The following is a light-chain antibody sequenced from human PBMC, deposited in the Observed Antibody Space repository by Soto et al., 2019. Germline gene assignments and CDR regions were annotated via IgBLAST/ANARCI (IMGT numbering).Light chain of an antibody. J-gene: IGLJ1*01. V-gene: IGLV2-8*01. CDR3: SSYAEGNTLV. CDR1: SSDVGGYDY. CDR2: EVT. Sequence: QSALTQPPSASGSPGQSVTISCTGTSSDVGGYDYVSWYQQHPGKAPKLMIYEVTKRPSGVPDRFSGSKSGNTASLAVSGLQAEDEADYYYSSYAEGNTLVFGAGTKVTV.